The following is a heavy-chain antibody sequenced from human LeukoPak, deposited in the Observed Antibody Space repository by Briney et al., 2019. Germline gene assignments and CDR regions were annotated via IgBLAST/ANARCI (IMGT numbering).Heavy chain of an antibody. CDR3: ARHQRYFDWLFPFDY. CDR1: GGSISSYY. D-gene: IGHD3-9*01. CDR2: IYYSGST. Sequence: PSETLSLTCTVSGGSISSYYWSWIRQPPGKGLEWIGYIYYSGSTNYNTSLKSRVTISVDTSKNQFSLKLSSVTAADTAVYYCARHQRYFDWLFPFDYWGQGTLVTVSS. V-gene: IGHV4-59*08. J-gene: IGHJ4*02.